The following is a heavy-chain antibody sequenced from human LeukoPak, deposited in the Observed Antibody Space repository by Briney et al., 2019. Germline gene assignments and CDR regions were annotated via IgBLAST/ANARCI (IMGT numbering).Heavy chain of an antibody. V-gene: IGHV3-23*01. CDR1: GFTFSSYS. J-gene: IGHJ4*02. D-gene: IGHD3-22*01. CDR3: ASYYYDSSGYYYRPAYYFDY. Sequence: PGGSLRLSCAASGFTFSSYSMSWVRQAPGKGLEWVSAISSSGGSTDYTDSVKGRFTISRDNSKNTLYLQMNSLRAEDTAVYYCASYYYDSSGYYYRPAYYFDYWGQGTLVTVSS. CDR2: ISSSGGST.